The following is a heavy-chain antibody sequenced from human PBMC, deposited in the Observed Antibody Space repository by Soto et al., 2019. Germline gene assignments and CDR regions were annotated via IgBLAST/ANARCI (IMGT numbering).Heavy chain of an antibody. D-gene: IGHD6-19*01. CDR2: TYYSGTT. CDR3: ARDSPTTEGGWFYFDH. J-gene: IGHJ4*02. Sequence: KPSETLSLTCNVSGDSITSYYWGWIRQTPGKGLEWIGYTYYSGTTKYNPSLKSRVTISVDTSKNQLSLRLHSVTAADTAVYYCARDSPTTEGGWFYFDHWGQGILVTVSS. V-gene: IGHV4-59*01. CDR1: GDSITSYY.